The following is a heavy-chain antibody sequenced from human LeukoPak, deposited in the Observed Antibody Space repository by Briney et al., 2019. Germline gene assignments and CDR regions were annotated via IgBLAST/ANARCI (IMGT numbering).Heavy chain of an antibody. V-gene: IGHV3-48*03. J-gene: IGHJ4*02. D-gene: IGHD3-16*01. CDR1: GVSFSSYE. CDR3: ASAHGGLLDY. Sequence: PGGSLRLSCAPSGVSFSSYEMNWVRQAPGKGLEWISYISSSSSTIYYADSVKGRFTISRYNAKNSLYLQMNSLRAEDTAVYYCASAHGGLLDYWGQGTLVTVSS. CDR2: ISSSSSTI.